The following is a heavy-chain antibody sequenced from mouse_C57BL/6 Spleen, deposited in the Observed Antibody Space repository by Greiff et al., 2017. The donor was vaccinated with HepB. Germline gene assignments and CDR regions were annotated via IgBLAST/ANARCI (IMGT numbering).Heavy chain of an antibody. J-gene: IGHJ1*03. V-gene: IGHV1-55*01. CDR1: GYTFSSYW. CDR2: IYPGSGST. CDR3: ARYSKLTGTLYWYFDV. Sequence: QVQLQQPGAELVKPGASVKMSCKASGYTFSSYWITWVKQRPGQGLEWIGDIYPGSGSTNYNEKFKSKATLTVDTSSSTAYMQLSSLTSEDSAVYYCARYSKLTGTLYWYFDVWGTGTTVTVSS. D-gene: IGHD4-1*01.